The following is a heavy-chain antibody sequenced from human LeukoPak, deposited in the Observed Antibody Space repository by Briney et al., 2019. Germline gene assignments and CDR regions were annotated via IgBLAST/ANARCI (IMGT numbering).Heavy chain of an antibody. J-gene: IGHJ4*02. Sequence: GGSLRLSCAASGYPFSNHAMTWVRQAPGKGLECVSANTGLGGGTYYAGSVKGRFTISRDNSQNTLYLQMSDLRAEDTAVYYCARAVYCSSTSCSQFDYWGLGTLVTVSS. V-gene: IGHV3-23*01. CDR3: ARAVYCSSTSCSQFDY. D-gene: IGHD2-2*01. CDR1: GYPFSNHA. CDR2: NTGLGGGT.